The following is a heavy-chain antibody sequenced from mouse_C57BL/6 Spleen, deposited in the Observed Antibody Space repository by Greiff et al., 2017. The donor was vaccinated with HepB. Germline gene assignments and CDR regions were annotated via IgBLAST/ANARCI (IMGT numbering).Heavy chain of an antibody. CDR3: ARHTTVVSFDY. CDR1: GFTFSSYG. CDR2: ISSGGSYT. D-gene: IGHD1-1*01. Sequence: EVNVVESGGDLVKPGGSLKLSCAASGFTFSSYGMSWVRQTPDKRLEWVATISSGGSYTYYPDSVKGRFTISRDNAKNTLYLQMSSLKSEDTAMYYCARHTTVVSFDYWGQGTTLTVSS. J-gene: IGHJ2*01. V-gene: IGHV5-6*01.